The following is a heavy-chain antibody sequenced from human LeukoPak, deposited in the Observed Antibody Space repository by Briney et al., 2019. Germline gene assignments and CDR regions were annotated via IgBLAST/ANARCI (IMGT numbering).Heavy chain of an antibody. V-gene: IGHV4-59*08. Sequence: SETLSLTCTVSGGSINSNFYTWIRQPPGKGLEWIGNIYDSGSAKYNPSLKSRVTISGDTSKNQVSLKLTSVTAADTAVYFCTRHRGYYDTWGPGTLVTVSS. D-gene: IGHD3-16*01. CDR2: IYDSGSA. J-gene: IGHJ4*02. CDR1: GGSINSNF. CDR3: TRHRGYYDT.